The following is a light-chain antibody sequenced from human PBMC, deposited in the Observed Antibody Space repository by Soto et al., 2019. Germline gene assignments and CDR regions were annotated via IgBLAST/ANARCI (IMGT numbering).Light chain of an antibody. J-gene: IGLJ1*01. Sequence: QSVLTQPPSASEAPGQTVSSSWSGSNSNIASNTVNWYQHLPGTAPKLLIYYNNQRPSGVADRFSGSKSGTSASLAISGLQSEDESDYYCAAWDDTLNRYVFGTGTKVTVL. CDR2: YNN. CDR3: AAWDDTLNRYV. CDR1: NSNIASNT. V-gene: IGLV1-44*01.